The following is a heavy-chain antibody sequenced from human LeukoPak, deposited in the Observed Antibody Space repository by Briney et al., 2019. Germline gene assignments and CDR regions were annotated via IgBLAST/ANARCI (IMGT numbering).Heavy chain of an antibody. J-gene: IGHJ5*02. CDR1: AFTFSSYW. CDR3: ARSSWGAAAGPLNWFDP. CDR2: IKQDGSEK. D-gene: IGHD6-13*01. V-gene: IGHV3-7*01. Sequence: GGSLRLSCAASAFTFSSYWMSWVRQAPGKGLEWVANIKQDGSEKYYVDSVKGRFTISRDNAKNSLYLQMNSLRAEDTAVYYCARSSWGAAAGPLNWFDPWGQGTLVTVSS.